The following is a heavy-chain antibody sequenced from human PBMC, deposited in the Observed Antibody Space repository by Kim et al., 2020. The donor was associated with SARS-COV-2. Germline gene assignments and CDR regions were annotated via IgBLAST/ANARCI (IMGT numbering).Heavy chain of an antibody. Sequence: AQKLQGRVTMTTDTSPSTAYMELRSLRSDDTAVYYCARTYPRSGLRWFDYWGQGTLVTVSS. J-gene: IGHJ4*02. D-gene: IGHD3-3*01. CDR3: ARTYPRSGLRWFDY. V-gene: IGHV1-18*01.